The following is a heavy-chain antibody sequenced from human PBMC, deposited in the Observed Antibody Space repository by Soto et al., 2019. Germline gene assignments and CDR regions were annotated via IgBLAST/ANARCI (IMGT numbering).Heavy chain of an antibody. D-gene: IGHD6-19*01. J-gene: IGHJ4*02. CDR1: GFTFSSYG. Sequence: LRLSCAASGFTFSSYGMHWVRQAPGKGLEWVAVISYDGSNKYYADSVKGRFTISRDNSKNTLYLQMNSLRAEDTAVYYCAKAPLRGGWVDYWGQGTLVTVSS. CDR3: AKAPLRGGWVDY. V-gene: IGHV3-30*18. CDR2: ISYDGSNK.